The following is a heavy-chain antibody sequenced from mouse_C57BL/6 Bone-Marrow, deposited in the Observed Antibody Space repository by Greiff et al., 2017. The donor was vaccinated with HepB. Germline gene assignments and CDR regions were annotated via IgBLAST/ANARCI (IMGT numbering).Heavy chain of an antibody. CDR1: GFSLTSYA. J-gene: IGHJ1*03. CDR2: IWTGGGT. Sequence: VKLVESGPGLVAPSQSLSITCTVSGFSLTSYAISWVRQPPGKGLEWLGVIWTGGGTNYNSARKSRQSISKDNSKSKVFLKMNRLQTDDTARYYCARKGDYGNYDWYFDVWGTGTTVTVSS. CDR3: ARKGDYGNYDWYFDV. V-gene: IGHV2-9-1*01. D-gene: IGHD2-1*01.